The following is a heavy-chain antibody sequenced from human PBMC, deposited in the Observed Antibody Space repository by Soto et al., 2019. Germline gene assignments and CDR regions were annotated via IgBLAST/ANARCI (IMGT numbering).Heavy chain of an antibody. CDR2: IYYSGST. D-gene: IGHD3-10*01. CDR1: GCSISTYY. J-gene: IGHJ3*02. CDR3: ARFSPLTPGGVAFDI. Sequence: SETLSLTCTVSGCSISTYYWSWIRQPPGKGLEWIGYIYYSGSTNYSPSIKSRVTISVATSKNQFSIKQTTVTAADTAVYYCARFSPLTPGGVAFDIWGQGTMVTVS. V-gene: IGHV4-59*08.